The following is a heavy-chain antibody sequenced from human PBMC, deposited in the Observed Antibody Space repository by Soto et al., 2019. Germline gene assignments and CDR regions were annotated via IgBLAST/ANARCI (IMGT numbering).Heavy chain of an antibody. CDR1: GGTFSSYA. D-gene: IGHD3-9*01. Sequence: SVKVSCKASGGTFSSYAISWVRQAPGQGLEWMGGIIPIFGTANYAQKFQGRVTITADESTSTAYMELSSLRSEDTAVYYCAREGFSYDKGYYYYYGMDVWGQGTTVTVSS. J-gene: IGHJ6*02. V-gene: IGHV1-69*13. CDR2: IIPIFGTA. CDR3: AREGFSYDKGYYYYYGMDV.